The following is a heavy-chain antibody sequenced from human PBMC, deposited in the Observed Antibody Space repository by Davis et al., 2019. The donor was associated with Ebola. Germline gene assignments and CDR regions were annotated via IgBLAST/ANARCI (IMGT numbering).Heavy chain of an antibody. V-gene: IGHV5-10-1*01. CDR3: ASLRRTITGMDDAFDI. CDR2: IDPSDSYT. Sequence: GESLKISCRVSGYSFTDYWISWVRQRPGKGLEWMGRIDPSDSYTTYSPSFQGHVTVSVDKSISTTYLQWSSLKASDTAMYYCASLRRTITGMDDAFDIWGQGTMVTVSS. CDR1: GYSFTDYW. D-gene: IGHD2-8*02. J-gene: IGHJ3*02.